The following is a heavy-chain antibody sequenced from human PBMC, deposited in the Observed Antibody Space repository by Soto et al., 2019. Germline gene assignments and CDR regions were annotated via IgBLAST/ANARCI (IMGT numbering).Heavy chain of an antibody. CDR2: IYYSVST. Sequence: SETLSLTCTVSGGSISSYYRSWIRQPPGKVLELIGYIYYSVSTNYNPSLKSRVTISVDTSKNQFSLKLSSVTAADTAVYYCARYTPLTGNSFDYWGQGTLVTVSS. V-gene: IGHV4-59*01. CDR3: ARYTPLTGNSFDY. J-gene: IGHJ4*02. CDR1: GGSISSYY.